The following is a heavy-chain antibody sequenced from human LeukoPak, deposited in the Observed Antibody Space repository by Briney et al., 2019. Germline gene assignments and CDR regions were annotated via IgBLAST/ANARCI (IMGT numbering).Heavy chain of an antibody. Sequence: SETLSLTCTVSGGSISSSSYYWGWIRQPPGKGLEWIGSIYYSGSTYYNPSLKNRVTISVDTSKNQFSLKLSSVTAADTAVYYCARHVRWSGGSWDYWGQGTLVTVSS. V-gene: IGHV4-39*01. CDR3: ARHVRWSGGSWDY. D-gene: IGHD2-15*01. CDR1: GGSISSSSYY. CDR2: IYYSGST. J-gene: IGHJ4*02.